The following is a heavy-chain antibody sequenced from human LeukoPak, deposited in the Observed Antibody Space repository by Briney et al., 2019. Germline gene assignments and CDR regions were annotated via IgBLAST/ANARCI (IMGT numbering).Heavy chain of an antibody. CDR3: ASQGYDSSGYYWEPEDY. Sequence: GGSLRLSCAASGFTFSSYSMNWVRQAPGKGLEWVANIKQDGSEKYYVDSVKGRFTISRDNAKNSLYLQMNSLRAEDAAVYYCASQGYDSSGYYWEPEDYWGQGTLVTVSS. J-gene: IGHJ4*02. V-gene: IGHV3-7*01. CDR1: GFTFSSYS. D-gene: IGHD3-22*01. CDR2: IKQDGSEK.